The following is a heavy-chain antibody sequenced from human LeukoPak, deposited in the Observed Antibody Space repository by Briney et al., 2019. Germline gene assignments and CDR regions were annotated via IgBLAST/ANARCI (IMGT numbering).Heavy chain of an antibody. CDR2: ISGSGGST. CDR1: GFTFSSYA. V-gene: IGHV3-23*01. D-gene: IGHD3-10*01. CDR3: AKAHLYYYGSGSPNV. J-gene: IGHJ6*02. Sequence: GGSLRLSCAASGFTFSSYAMSWVRQAPGKGLEWVSAISGSGGSTYYADPVNGRFTISRDNSKNTLYLQMNSLRAEHTAVYYCAKAHLYYYGSGSPNVWGQGTTVTVSS.